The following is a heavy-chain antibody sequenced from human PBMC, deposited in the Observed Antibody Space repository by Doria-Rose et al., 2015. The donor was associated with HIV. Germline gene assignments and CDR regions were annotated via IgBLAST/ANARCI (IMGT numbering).Heavy chain of an antibody. V-gene: IGHV4-34*01. CDR3: ARGLLRGGWNDVDYYYGMDV. CDR2: INHSGST. CDR1: GGSFSGYY. D-gene: IGHD1-1*01. Sequence: QVQLQQWGAGLVKPSETLSLTCAVFGGSFSGYYWSWIRLPPGYGLEWIGEINHSGSTNFKTSIKSRVSISLDTSKNRFSLKLSSVTAADTAVYYCARGLLRGGWNDVDYYYGMDVWGQGTTVTVSS. J-gene: IGHJ6*02.